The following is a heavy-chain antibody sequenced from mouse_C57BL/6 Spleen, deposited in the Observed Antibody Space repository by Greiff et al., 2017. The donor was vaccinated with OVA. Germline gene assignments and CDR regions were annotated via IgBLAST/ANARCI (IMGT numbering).Heavy chain of an antibody. CDR3: ASDGVGSYFDY. J-gene: IGHJ2*01. D-gene: IGHD2-3*01. CDR2: IHPSDSDT. CDR1: GYTFTRFW. V-gene: IGHV1-74*01. Sequence: VQLQQPGAELVKPGASVYVSCHASGYTFTRFWMHLVKPRPGQGLEWIGRIHPSDSDTNYNQKFKGKATLTVDKSSSTAYMQLSSLTSEDSAVYYCASDGVGSYFDYWGQGTTLTVSS.